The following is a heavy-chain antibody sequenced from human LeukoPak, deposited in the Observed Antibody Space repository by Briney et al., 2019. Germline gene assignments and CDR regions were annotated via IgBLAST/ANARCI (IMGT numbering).Heavy chain of an antibody. V-gene: IGHV3-66*01. CDR2: IYSGGST. D-gene: IGHD3-22*01. Sequence: GGSLRLSCAASGFTVSSNYMSWVRQAPGKGLEWVSVIYSGGSTYYADSVKGRFTISRDSSKNTLYLQMNSLRAEDTAVYYCARDNFGAYYYDSSGYYNDAFDIWGQGTMVTVSS. CDR3: ARDNFGAYYYDSSGYYNDAFDI. CDR1: GFTVSSNY. J-gene: IGHJ3*02.